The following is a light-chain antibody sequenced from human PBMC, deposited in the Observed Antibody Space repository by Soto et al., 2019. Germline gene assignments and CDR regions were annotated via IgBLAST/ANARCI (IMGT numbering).Light chain of an antibody. CDR3: SSYAGSNNNLV. V-gene: IGLV2-8*01. Sequence: QSALTQPPSASGSPGQSVTISCTGTSSDVGAYNYVSWYQQHPGKAPKLMIYEVSKRPSGVPDRFSGSKSGNTASLTVSGLQAEDEADYYCSSYAGSNNNLVFGGGTKLTVL. J-gene: IGLJ2*01. CDR1: SSDVGAYNY. CDR2: EVS.